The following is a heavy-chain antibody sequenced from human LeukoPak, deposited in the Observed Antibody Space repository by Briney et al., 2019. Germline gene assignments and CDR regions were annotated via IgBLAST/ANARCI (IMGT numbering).Heavy chain of an antibody. CDR1: GFTFSDYY. Sequence: GGSLRLSCAASGFTFSDYYMNWIRQAPGEGLEWVSYIGSSSTYTNYADSVKGRFTISRDNAKNSLYLQMNSLRAEDTAVYYCARAAAAGANFDSWGQGTLVTVSS. V-gene: IGHV3-11*05. CDR3: ARAAAAGANFDS. J-gene: IGHJ4*02. D-gene: IGHD4-17*01. CDR2: IGSSSTYT.